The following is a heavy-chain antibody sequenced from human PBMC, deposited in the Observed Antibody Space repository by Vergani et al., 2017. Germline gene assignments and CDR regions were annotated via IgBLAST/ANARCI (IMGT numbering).Heavy chain of an antibody. CDR1: GFTFSSYA. CDR3: ARDIAGGPKGY. D-gene: IGHD2-8*02. CDR2: ISYDGSNK. J-gene: IGHJ4*02. Sequence: QVQLVESGGGVVQPGRSLRLSCAASGFTFSSYAMHWVRQAPGKGLEWVAVISYDGSNKYYADSVKGRFTISRDNSKNTLYLQMNSLRAEDTAVYDCARDIAGGPKGYWGQGTLVTVSS. V-gene: IGHV3-30-3*01.